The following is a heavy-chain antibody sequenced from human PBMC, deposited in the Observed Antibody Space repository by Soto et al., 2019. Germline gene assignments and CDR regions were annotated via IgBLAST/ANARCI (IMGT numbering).Heavy chain of an antibody. CDR3: ARENTSYGMDV. J-gene: IGHJ6*02. CDR2: MNPNSGNT. Sequence: QVQLVQSGAEVKKPGASVKVSCKASGYTFTSYYIKWVRQATGQGLEWMGWMNPNSGNTGYAQKFQGRVTMTRNISITTSYMELSSLRSEDTAAYYCARENTSYGMDVWGQGTTVTVSS. CDR1: GYTFTSYY. V-gene: IGHV1-8*01.